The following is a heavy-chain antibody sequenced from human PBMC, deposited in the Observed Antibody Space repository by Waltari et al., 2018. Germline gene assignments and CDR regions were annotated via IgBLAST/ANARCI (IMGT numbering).Heavy chain of an antibody. Sequence: QVQLQQWGAGLLKPSETLSLTCAVYGGSFSGYYWSWIRQPPGKGLEWIGEINHIGSTNYNPSLKSRVTISVDTSKNQFSLKLSSVTAADTAVYYCARHNANYYDSSGYQNLFDYWGQGTLVTVSS. D-gene: IGHD3-22*01. CDR1: GGSFSGYY. V-gene: IGHV4-34*01. J-gene: IGHJ4*02. CDR3: ARHNANYYDSSGYQNLFDY. CDR2: INHIGST.